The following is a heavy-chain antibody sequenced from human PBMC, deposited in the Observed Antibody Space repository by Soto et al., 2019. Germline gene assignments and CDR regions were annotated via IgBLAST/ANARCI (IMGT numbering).Heavy chain of an antibody. Sequence: GGSLRLSCAASGFTFSDYYMSWIRQAPGKGLEWVSYISSSGSTIYYADSVKGRFTISRDNAKNSLYLQMNSLRAEDTAVYYCERDMMVVVMSEAFDIWGQGTMVTVSS. CDR3: ERDMMVVVMSEAFDI. CDR1: GFTFSDYY. J-gene: IGHJ3*02. D-gene: IGHD3-22*01. V-gene: IGHV3-11*01. CDR2: ISSSGSTI.